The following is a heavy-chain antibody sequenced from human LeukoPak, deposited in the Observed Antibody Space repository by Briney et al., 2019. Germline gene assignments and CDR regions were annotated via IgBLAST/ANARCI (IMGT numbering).Heavy chain of an antibody. CDR1: GGSISSGGYY. CDR2: IYYSGST. D-gene: IGHD3-22*01. CDR3: ARHVSGYYLRIMNAFDI. V-gene: IGHV4-30-4*08. Sequence: PSETLSLTCTVSGGSISSGGYYWSWIRQHPGKGLEWIGYIYYSGSTYYNPSLKSRVTISVDTSKNQFSPKLSSVTAADTAVYYCARHVSGYYLRIMNAFDIWGQGTMVTVSS. J-gene: IGHJ3*02.